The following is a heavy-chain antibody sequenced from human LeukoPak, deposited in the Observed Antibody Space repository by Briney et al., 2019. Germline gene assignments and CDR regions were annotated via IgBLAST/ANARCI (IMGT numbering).Heavy chain of an antibody. CDR2: IHYSGST. D-gene: IGHD3-10*01. Sequence: PSETLSLTCTVSGGSISSYYWSWIRQPPGKGLEWIGFIHYSGSTNYNPSLKSRVTISVDTSKNQLSLKLSSVTAADTAVYYCARTLTQTSLVRGVIINHFDNWGQGTLVTVSS. J-gene: IGHJ4*02. V-gene: IGHV4-59*08. CDR1: GGSISSYY. CDR3: ARTLTQTSLVRGVIINHFDN.